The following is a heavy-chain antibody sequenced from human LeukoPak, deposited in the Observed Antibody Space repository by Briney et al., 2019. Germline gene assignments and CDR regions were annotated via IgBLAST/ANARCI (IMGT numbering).Heavy chain of an antibody. J-gene: IGHJ4*02. V-gene: IGHV3-21*01. Sequence: GGPLRLSCAASGFTFSSYSMNWVRQAPGKGLEWVSSISSSSSYIYYADSVKGRFTISRDNAKNSLYLQMNSLRAEDTAVYYCAREVTTWRYFDYWGQGTLVTVSS. CDR2: ISSSSSYI. CDR3: AREVTTWRYFDY. D-gene: IGHD4-17*01. CDR1: GFTFSSYS.